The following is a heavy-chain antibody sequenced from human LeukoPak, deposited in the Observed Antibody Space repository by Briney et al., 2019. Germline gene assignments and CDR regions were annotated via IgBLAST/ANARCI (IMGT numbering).Heavy chain of an antibody. CDR1: GYSFTTYW. D-gene: IGHD5-18*01. J-gene: IGHJ4*02. CDR2: IFPADSDS. Sequence: GESLKISCKASGYSFTTYWIGWVRQLPGKGLEWMGIIFPADSDSRNSPSFQGQVTISADKSISTAYLQWSSLKASDTAMYYCVRLKGSYGYPGDYWGQGTLVIVSS. CDR3: VRLKGSYGYPGDY. V-gene: IGHV5-51*01.